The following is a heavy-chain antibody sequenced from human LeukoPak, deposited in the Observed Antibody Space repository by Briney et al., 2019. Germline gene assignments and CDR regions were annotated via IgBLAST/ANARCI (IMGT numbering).Heavy chain of an antibody. V-gene: IGHV3-23*01. CDR3: ATGGSSHYPFDY. CDR1: GFTFSSSA. CDR2: ITGTGDGT. Sequence: GSLRPSCAASGFTFSSSAMSWVRQAPGKGLEWVSTITGTGDGTYYADSVKGRFTISRDNYKNTVSLQMNSLRAEDTAVYYCATGGSSHYPFDYWGQGTLVTVSS. J-gene: IGHJ4*02. D-gene: IGHD2-2*01.